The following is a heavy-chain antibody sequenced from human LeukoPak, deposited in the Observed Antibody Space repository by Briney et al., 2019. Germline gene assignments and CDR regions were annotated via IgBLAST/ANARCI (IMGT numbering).Heavy chain of an antibody. CDR2: ICGSGGST. D-gene: IGHD3-10*01. V-gene: IGHV3-23*01. Sequence: GGSLRLSCAASGVTFSSDGMSWVCQAPGKGLEWVSAICGSGGSTDYADSVKGRFTISRDNSKNTLYLQMNSLRAEDMGVYYCAKQYYGSGSYYNFFGHWGQGTLVTVSS. CDR1: GVTFSSDG. J-gene: IGHJ4*02. CDR3: AKQYYGSGSYYNFFGH.